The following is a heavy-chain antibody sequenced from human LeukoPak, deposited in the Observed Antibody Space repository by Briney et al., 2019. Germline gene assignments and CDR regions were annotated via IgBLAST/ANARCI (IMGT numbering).Heavy chain of an antibody. CDR1: GYTFTSYD. Sequence: ASVKVSCKASGYTFTSYDINWVRQATGQGLEWMGWINTNTGNPTYAQGFTGRFVFSLDTSVSTAYLQISSLKAEDTAVYYRARVPSLYSSSWDGAFDIWGQGTMVTVSS. V-gene: IGHV7-4-1*02. J-gene: IGHJ3*02. D-gene: IGHD6-13*01. CDR2: INTNTGNP. CDR3: ARVPSLYSSSWDGAFDI.